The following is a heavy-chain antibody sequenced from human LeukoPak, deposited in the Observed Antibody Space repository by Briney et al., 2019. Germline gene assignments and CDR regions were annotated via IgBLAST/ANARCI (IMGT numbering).Heavy chain of an antibody. CDR2: SNPNSGGT. J-gene: IGHJ5*02. D-gene: IGHD3-10*01. Sequence: ASVKVSCKASGYTFTGYYMHWVRQAPGQGLEWMGWSNPNSGGTNYAQKFQGRVTMTRDTSISTAYMELSRLRSDDTAVYYCARVRFIDVWFGEYNWFDPWGQGTLVTVSS. CDR3: ARVRFIDVWFGEYNWFDP. V-gene: IGHV1-2*02. CDR1: GYTFTGYY.